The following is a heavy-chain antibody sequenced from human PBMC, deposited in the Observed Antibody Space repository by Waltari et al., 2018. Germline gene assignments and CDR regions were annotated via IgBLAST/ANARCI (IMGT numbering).Heavy chain of an antibody. V-gene: IGHV4-30-2*01. CDR3: ARGRFDDAFDI. J-gene: IGHJ3*02. D-gene: IGHD3-3*01. CDR2: IYHSGGT. Sequence: QLQLQESGSGLVKPSQTLSLTCAVSGGSISSGGYSWSWIRQPPGKGLEWIGYIYHSGGTDYTPSLKSRVTISVDRSKNQFSLKLSSVTASDTAVYYCARGRFDDAFDIWGQGTMVTVSS. CDR1: GGSISSGGYS.